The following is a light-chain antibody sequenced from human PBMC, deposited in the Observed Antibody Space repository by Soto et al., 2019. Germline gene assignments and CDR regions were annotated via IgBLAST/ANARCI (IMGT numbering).Light chain of an antibody. CDR2: DVS. J-gene: IGLJ1*01. Sequence: QSVLTQPASVSGSPGQSITIPCTGTSSDVGAYNYVSWYQQHPGKAPKLMIYDVSNRPSGVSNRFSGSKSGNTASLTISGLQAEDEADYYCSSYTSSSTLDVFGTGTKVTVL. CDR3: SSYTSSSTLDV. CDR1: SSDVGAYNY. V-gene: IGLV2-14*01.